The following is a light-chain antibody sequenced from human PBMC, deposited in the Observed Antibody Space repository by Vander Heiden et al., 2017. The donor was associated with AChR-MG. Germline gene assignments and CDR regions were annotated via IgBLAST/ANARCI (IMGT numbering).Light chain of an antibody. J-gene: IGLJ2*01. CDR1: SSDVGGYNY. CDR2: EVS. CDR3: SSYAGSNKVG. Sequence: QSALTQPPSASGSPGQSVTISCTGTSSDVGGYNYVSWYQQHPGKAPRRRMYEVSKRPSGVPDRFSGSKSGNTASLTVSGLQAEDEADDDCSSYAGSNKVGLGGGTKLTVL. V-gene: IGLV2-8*01.